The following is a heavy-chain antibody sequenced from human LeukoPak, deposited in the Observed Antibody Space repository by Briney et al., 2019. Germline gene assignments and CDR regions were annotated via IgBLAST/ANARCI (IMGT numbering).Heavy chain of an antibody. V-gene: IGHV4-34*01. J-gene: IGHJ4*02. D-gene: IGHD2-2*01. CDR3: ASRPQTHLVVLTAHIRSPFDY. CDR2: INHSGST. Sequence: SETLSLTCAVYGGSFSGYYWSWIRQPPGKGLEWIGEINHSGSTNYNPSLKSRVTISVDTSKNQFSLKLSSVTAADTAVYYCASRPQTHLVVLTAHIRSPFDYWSQGTLVTVSS. CDR1: GGSFSGYY.